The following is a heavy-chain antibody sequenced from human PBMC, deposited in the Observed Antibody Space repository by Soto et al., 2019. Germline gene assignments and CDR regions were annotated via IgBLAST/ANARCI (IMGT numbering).Heavy chain of an antibody. J-gene: IGHJ5*02. CDR1: GGSFSGYY. D-gene: IGHD5-12*01. V-gene: IGHV4-34*01. Sequence: SETLSLTCAVYGGSFSGYYWSWIRQPPGKGLEWIGEINHSGSTNYNPSLKSRVTISVDTSKNQFSLKLSSVTAADTAVYYCARGLWLQFRTGLYNWFDPWGQGTLVTVSS. CDR2: INHSGST. CDR3: ARGLWLQFRTGLYNWFDP.